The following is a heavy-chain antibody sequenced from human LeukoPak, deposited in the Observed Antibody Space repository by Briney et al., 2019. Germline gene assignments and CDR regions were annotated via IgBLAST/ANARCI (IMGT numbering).Heavy chain of an antibody. CDR3: AKDGRYCSGGSPCWVYYYGMDV. D-gene: IGHD2-15*01. Sequence: PGGSLRLSCAASGFTFSSYAMSWVRRAPGKGLEWVSAISGSGGSTYYADSVKGRFTISRDNSKNTLYLQMNSLRAEDTAVYYCAKDGRYCSGGSPCWVYYYGMDVWGQGTTVTVSS. CDR2: ISGSGGST. J-gene: IGHJ6*02. CDR1: GFTFSSYA. V-gene: IGHV3-23*01.